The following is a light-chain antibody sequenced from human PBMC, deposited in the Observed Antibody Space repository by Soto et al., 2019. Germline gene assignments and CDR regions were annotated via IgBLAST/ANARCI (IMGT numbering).Light chain of an antibody. Sequence: IVLTPSPGTLSLSHGERATLSCRASQSVSSNLAWYQQKPGQAPRLLIYGASTRATGIPARISGSGSGTEFTLTISSLQSEDFAVYYCQQYNKWRTFGQGTKVDIK. V-gene: IGKV3-15*01. J-gene: IGKJ1*01. CDR2: GAS. CDR1: QSVSSN. CDR3: QQYNKWRT.